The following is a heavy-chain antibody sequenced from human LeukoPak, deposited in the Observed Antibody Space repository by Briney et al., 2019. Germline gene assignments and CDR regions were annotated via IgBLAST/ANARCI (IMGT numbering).Heavy chain of an antibody. J-gene: IGHJ4*02. CDR2: IWYDGSNK. CDR3: ARKGGMGKETDY. V-gene: IGHV3-33*01. D-gene: IGHD3-16*01. CDR1: GFTFSSYG. Sequence: PVGSLRLSCAASGFTFSSYGMHWVRQAPGKGLEWVAVIWYDGSNKYYADSVKGRFTISRDNSKNTVSLQMNSLRAEDTAVYYCARKGGMGKETDYWGQGTLVTVSS.